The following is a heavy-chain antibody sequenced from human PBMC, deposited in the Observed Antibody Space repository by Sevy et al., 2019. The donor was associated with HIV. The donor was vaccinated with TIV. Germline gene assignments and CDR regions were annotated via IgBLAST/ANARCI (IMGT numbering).Heavy chain of an antibody. Sequence: SGPTLVNPTQTLTLTCTFSGFSLSTSGLGVAWIRQPPGQALEWLALIYWDDDRHYSPSLKSRLTVTRDTSKNQVVLTMTNMDPVDTATYFCAHSPLTAKFDYWGQGILVTVSS. CDR1: GFSLSTSGLG. D-gene: IGHD7-27*01. V-gene: IGHV2-5*02. CDR3: AHSPLTAKFDY. J-gene: IGHJ4*02. CDR2: IYWDDDR.